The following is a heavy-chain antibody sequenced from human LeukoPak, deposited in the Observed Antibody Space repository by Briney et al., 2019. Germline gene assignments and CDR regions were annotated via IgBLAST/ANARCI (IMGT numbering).Heavy chain of an antibody. J-gene: IGHJ4*02. CDR2: ISCDGSNK. CDR3: ARGIASYYDSSGYADFDY. Sequence: QPGRSLRLSCAASGFTFSSYAMHWVRQAPGKGLEWVAVISCDGSNKYYADSVKGRFTISRDNSKNTLYLQMNSLRAEDTAVYYCARGIASYYDSSGYADFDYWGQGTLVTVSS. CDR1: GFTFSSYA. D-gene: IGHD3-22*01. V-gene: IGHV3-30*04.